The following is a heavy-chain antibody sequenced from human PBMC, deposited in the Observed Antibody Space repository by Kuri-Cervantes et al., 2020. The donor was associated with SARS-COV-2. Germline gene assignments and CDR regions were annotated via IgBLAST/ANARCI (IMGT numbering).Heavy chain of an antibody. V-gene: IGHV4-34*01. Sequence: SETLSLTCAVYGGSFSGYYWTWIRQPPGKGLEWIGEINHSGSTNYNPSLKSRVTISVDTSKNQFSLKLSSVTAADTAVYYCARGRTVMVYAMGSNWFDPWGQGNLVTVSS. CDR2: INHSGST. CDR1: GGSFSGYY. D-gene: IGHD2-8*01. CDR3: ARGRTVMVYAMGSNWFDP. J-gene: IGHJ5*02.